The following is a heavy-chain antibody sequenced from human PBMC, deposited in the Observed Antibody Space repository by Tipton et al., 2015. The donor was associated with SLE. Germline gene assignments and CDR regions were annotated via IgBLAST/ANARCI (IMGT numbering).Heavy chain of an antibody. CDR3: TTDPPPNYYDFWSGYYPAFDY. J-gene: IGHJ4*02. CDR1: GFTFSSYG. V-gene: IGHV3-15*01. D-gene: IGHD3-3*01. Sequence: SLRLSCAASGFTFSSYGMHWVRQAPGKGLEWVGRIKSKADGGTTDYAAPVKGRFTISRDDSKNTLYLQMNSLKTEDTAVYYCTTDPPPNYYDFWSGYYPAFDYWGQGTLVTVSS. CDR2: IKSKADGGTT.